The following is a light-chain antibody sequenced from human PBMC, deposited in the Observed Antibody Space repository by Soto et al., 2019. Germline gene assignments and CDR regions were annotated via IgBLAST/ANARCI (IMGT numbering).Light chain of an antibody. Sequence: QSVLTQPPSVSAAPGQKVTISCSGGSSNSGANVVSWFQQLPGTAPKLLIYDNDLRPSGIPDRFSGSKSGTTATLGITGLQTGDEADYYCGAWDSSLSAVVFGGGIKLTVL. CDR1: SSNSGANV. J-gene: IGLJ3*02. CDR3: GAWDSSLSAVV. V-gene: IGLV1-51*01. CDR2: DND.